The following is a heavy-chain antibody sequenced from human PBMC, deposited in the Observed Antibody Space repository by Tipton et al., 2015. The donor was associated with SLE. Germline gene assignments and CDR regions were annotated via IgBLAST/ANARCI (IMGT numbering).Heavy chain of an antibody. V-gene: IGHV4-39*07. Sequence: TLSLTCTVSGGSISSSSYYWGWIRQPPGKGLEWIGSIYYTGSTYYKPSLKSRVTISVDTSKNQFSLNLSSVTAADTAMYYCASSNGYSSSWYGPYNWFDPWGQGTLVTVSS. J-gene: IGHJ5*02. CDR2: IYYTGST. D-gene: IGHD6-13*01. CDR1: GGSISSSSYY. CDR3: ASSNGYSSSWYGPYNWFDP.